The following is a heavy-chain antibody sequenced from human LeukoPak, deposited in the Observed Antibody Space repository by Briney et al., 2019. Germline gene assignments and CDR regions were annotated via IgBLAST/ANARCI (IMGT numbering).Heavy chain of an antibody. J-gene: IGHJ6*03. D-gene: IGHD1-26*01. CDR1: GYTFTSYG. V-gene: IGHV1-18*01. CDR2: ISAYNGNT. Sequence: ASVKVSCKASGYTFTSYGISWERQPPGQGLERMGWISAYNGNTNYAQKLQGRVTMTTDTSTSTAYMELRSLRSDDTAVYYCARDGSSGSYYLYYYYYMDVWGKGTTVTVSS. CDR3: ARDGSSGSYYLYYYYYMDV.